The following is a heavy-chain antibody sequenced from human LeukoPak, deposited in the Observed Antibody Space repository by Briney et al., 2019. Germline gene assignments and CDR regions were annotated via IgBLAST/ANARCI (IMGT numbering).Heavy chain of an antibody. CDR2: IYYSGST. Sequence: SETLSLTCTVSGGSISSSSYYWGWIRRPPGKGLEWIGSIYYSGSTYYNPSLKSRVTISVDTSKNQFSLKLSSVTAADTAVYYCARHTVNGNYWFDPWGQGTLVTVSS. V-gene: IGHV4-39*07. CDR1: GGSISSSSYY. CDR3: ARHTVNGNYWFDP. D-gene: IGHD4-17*01. J-gene: IGHJ5*02.